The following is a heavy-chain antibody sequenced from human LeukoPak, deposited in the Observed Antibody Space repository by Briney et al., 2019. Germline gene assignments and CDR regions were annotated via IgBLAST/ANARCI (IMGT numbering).Heavy chain of an antibody. V-gene: IGHV3-66*01. Sequence: PGGSLRLSCAASGFTVSSNDMSWVRQAPGKGLEWVSVIYSGGSTYYADSVKGRFTISRDNSKNTLYLQINSLRAEDTAVYYCASTQRGGYFDYWGQGTLVTVSS. CDR2: IYSGGST. CDR3: ASTQRGGYFDY. CDR1: GFTVSSND. D-gene: IGHD2-15*01. J-gene: IGHJ4*02.